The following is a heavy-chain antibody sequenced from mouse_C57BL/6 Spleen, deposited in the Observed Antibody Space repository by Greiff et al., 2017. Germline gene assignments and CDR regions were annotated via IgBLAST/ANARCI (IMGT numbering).Heavy chain of an antibody. CDR2: INPGSGGT. D-gene: IGHD1-1*01. J-gene: IGHJ3*01. CDR1: GYAFTNYL. V-gene: IGHV1-54*01. CDR3: ASVLLFAD. Sequence: VQLQQSGAELVRPGTSVKVSCKASGYAFTNYLIEWVKQRPGPGLEWIGVINPGSGGTNYNEKFKGKATLTADKSSSTAYMQLSSLTSEDSAVYICASVLLFADWGQGTLVTVSA.